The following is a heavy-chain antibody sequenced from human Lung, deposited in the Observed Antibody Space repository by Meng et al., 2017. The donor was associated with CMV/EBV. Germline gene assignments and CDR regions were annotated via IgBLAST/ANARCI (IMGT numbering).Heavy chain of an antibody. CDR1: GFTFRSYN. D-gene: IGHD3-16*02. CDR2: ISFSSSII. Sequence: GESLKISCEASGFTFRSYNTNWVRQAPGKGLEWVSYISFSSSIIHYADSVKGRFTISRDNARDSLYLQMNSLRAEDTAVYFCAGYTSSSYGMGVWGQGTTVTVSS. CDR3: AGYTSSSYGMGV. J-gene: IGHJ6*01. V-gene: IGHV3-48*04.